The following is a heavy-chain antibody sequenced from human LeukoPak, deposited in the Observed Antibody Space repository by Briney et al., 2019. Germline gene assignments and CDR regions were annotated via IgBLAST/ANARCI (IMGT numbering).Heavy chain of an antibody. CDR3: ARVTIHPNWFDP. D-gene: IGHD3-9*01. CDR2: IIPIFGTA. Sequence: ASVKVSCKASGYTFSSYAISWVRQAPGQGLEWMGGIIPIFGTANYAQKFQGRVTITADESTSTAYMELSSLRSEDTAVYYCARVTIHPNWFDPWGQGTLVTVSS. V-gene: IGHV1-69*13. CDR1: GYTFSSYA. J-gene: IGHJ5*02.